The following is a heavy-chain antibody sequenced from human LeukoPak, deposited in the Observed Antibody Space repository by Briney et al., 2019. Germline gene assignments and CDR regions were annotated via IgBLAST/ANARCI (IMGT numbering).Heavy chain of an antibody. D-gene: IGHD3-10*01. CDR3: AREGYYGSGSAYYFDY. J-gene: IGHJ4*02. CDR2: ISAYNGNT. V-gene: IGHV1-18*01. Sequence: ASVKVSCKASGHTFTSYGISWVRQAPGQGLEWMGWISAYNGNTNYAQKLQGRVTMTTDTSTSTAYMELRSLRSDDTAVYYCAREGYYGSGSAYYFDYWGQGTLVTVSS. CDR1: GHTFTSYG.